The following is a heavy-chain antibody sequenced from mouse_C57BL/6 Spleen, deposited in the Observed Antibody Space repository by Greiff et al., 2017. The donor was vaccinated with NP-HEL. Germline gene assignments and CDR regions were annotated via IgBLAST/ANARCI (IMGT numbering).Heavy chain of an antibody. CDR2: ISSGGSYT. CDR1: GFTFSSYG. Sequence: EVNVVESGGDLVKPGGSLKLSCAASGFTFSSYGMSWVRQTPDKRLEWVATISSGGSYTYYPDSVKGRFTISRDNAKNTLYLQMSSLKSEDTAMYYCARWDWDWFAYWGQGTLVTVSA. D-gene: IGHD4-1*01. V-gene: IGHV5-6*01. J-gene: IGHJ3*01. CDR3: ARWDWDWFAY.